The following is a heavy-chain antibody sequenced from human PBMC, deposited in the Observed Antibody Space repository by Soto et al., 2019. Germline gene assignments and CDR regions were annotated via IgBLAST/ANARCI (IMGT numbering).Heavy chain of an antibody. CDR3: ARRPYSSSWYRNYYYGMDV. CDR2: INHSGST. J-gene: IGHJ6*02. Sequence: QVQLQQWGAGLLKPSETLSLTCAVYGGSFSGYYWSWIRQPPGKGLEWIGEINHSGSTNYNPSLKSRVTISVDTSKNQFSLKLSSVTAADTAVYYCARRPYSSSWYRNYYYGMDVWGQGTTVTVSS. V-gene: IGHV4-34*01. CDR1: GGSFSGYY. D-gene: IGHD6-13*01.